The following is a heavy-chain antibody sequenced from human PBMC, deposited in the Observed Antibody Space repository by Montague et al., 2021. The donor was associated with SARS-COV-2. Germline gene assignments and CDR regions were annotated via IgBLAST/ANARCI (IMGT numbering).Heavy chain of an antibody. CDR1: GGSVSSSPYY. Sequence: SETLSLTCTVSGGSVSSSPYYWGWIRQPPGRGLGWVGSISYSGRTYFSPSLKSRLTISVDSSENQFSLRLSSVTAADTAMYYCTIEGHITTICSGCPRNWFDPWGQGTLVTVSS. V-gene: IGHV4-39*02. CDR2: ISYSGRT. CDR3: TIEGHITTICSGCPRNWFDP. J-gene: IGHJ5*02. D-gene: IGHD2-2*01.